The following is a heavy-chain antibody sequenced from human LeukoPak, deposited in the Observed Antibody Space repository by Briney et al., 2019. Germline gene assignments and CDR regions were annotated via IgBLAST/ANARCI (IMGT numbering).Heavy chain of an antibody. Sequence: GGSLRLSCAASGFTFSSYSMNWVRQAPGKGLEWVSSISSSSSYIYYADSVKGRFTISRDNSKNTLYLQMNSLRAEDTAVYYCASSVYSSGYPYYFDYWGQGTLVTVSS. CDR3: ASSVYSSGYPYYFDY. D-gene: IGHD3-22*01. CDR2: ISSSSSYI. CDR1: GFTFSSYS. J-gene: IGHJ4*02. V-gene: IGHV3-21*01.